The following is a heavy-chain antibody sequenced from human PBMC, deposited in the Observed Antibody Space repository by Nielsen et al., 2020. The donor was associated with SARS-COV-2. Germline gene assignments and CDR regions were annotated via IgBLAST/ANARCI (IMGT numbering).Heavy chain of an antibody. Sequence: SETLSLTCTVSGGSISSGGYYWSWIRHHPGKGLEWIGYIYFSGRTCYNPSLKSRVTISVDTSKNQFSLSLGSVTAADTAVYYCARESSGYDHYNYGMDVWGQGTTVTVSS. V-gene: IGHV4-31*03. CDR1: GGSISSGGYY. J-gene: IGHJ6*02. CDR2: IYFSGRT. CDR3: ARESSGYDHYNYGMDV. D-gene: IGHD5-12*01.